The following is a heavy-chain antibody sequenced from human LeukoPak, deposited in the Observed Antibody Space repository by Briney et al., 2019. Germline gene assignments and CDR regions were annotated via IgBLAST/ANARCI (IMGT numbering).Heavy chain of an antibody. CDR2: ISGGSDTR. Sequence: PGGSLRLSCAASGFTFSSYSMNWVRQSPGKGLEWFSYISGGSDTRYHADSLKGRFTISRDNAKNSLYLRMNSLRAEDTAVYYCVKGGSSSWLNWFDPWGQGTLVIVSS. J-gene: IGHJ5*02. CDR1: GFTFSSYS. V-gene: IGHV3-48*01. D-gene: IGHD6-13*01. CDR3: VKGGSSSWLNWFDP.